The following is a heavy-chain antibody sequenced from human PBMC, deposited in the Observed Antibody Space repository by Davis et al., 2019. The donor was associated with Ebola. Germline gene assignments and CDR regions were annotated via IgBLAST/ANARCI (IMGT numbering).Heavy chain of an antibody. J-gene: IGHJ4*02. V-gene: IGHV3-21*01. D-gene: IGHD6-13*01. CDR1: GFTFSSYS. CDR2: ISSSSSYI. CDR3: ARCTGYSSSWLDY. Sequence: GESLKISCAASGFTFSSYSMNWVRQAPGKGLERVSSISSSSSYIYYADSVKGRFTISRDNAKNSLYLQMNSLRAEDMAVYYCARCTGYSSSWLDYWGQGTLVTVSS.